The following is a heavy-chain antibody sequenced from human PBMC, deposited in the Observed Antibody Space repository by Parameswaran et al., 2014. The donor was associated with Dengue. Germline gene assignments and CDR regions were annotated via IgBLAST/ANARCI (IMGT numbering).Heavy chain of an antibody. J-gene: IGHJ6*02. CDR3: ARVITAYYYGMDV. D-gene: IGHD1-20*01. Sequence: ESLKISCAASGFTVSSNYMSWVRQAPGKGLEWVSVIYSGGSTYYADSVKGRFTISRDNSKNTLYLQMNSLRAEDTAVYYCARVITAYYYGMDVWGQGTTVTVSS. CDR1: GFTVSSNY. CDR2: IYSGGST. V-gene: IGHV3-53*01.